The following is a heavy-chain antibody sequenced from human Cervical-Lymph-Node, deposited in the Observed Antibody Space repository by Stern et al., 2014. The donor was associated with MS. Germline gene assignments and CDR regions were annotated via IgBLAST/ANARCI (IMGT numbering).Heavy chain of an antibody. CDR2: IIPIFGKT. V-gene: IGHV1-69*01. CDR1: GGTFNNYA. D-gene: IGHD3-3*01. Sequence: VPLVESGADVKKPGSSVKVSCKASGGTFNNYAISWVRQAPGQGLEWIGGIIPIFGKTHSAQQFQGRVTIIEAESTTTAYMELRGLTSEDTAVYSCARGPVAEDTISSWFDYWDEGTLVTVPS. J-gene: IGHJ4*02. CDR3: ARGPVAEDTISSWFDY.